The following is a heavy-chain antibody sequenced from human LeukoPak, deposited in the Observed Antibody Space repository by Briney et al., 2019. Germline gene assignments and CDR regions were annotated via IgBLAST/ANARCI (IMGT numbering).Heavy chain of an antibody. CDR2: IGTAGDT. J-gene: IGHJ2*01. CDR1: GFTFSSYD. CDR3: ARDRDDYYRRYFDL. V-gene: IGHV3-13*01. Sequence: PGGSLRLSCAASGFTFSSYDMHWVRQATGKGLEWVSAIGTAGDTYYPGSVKGRFTISRENAKNSLYLQMNSLRAGDTAVYYCARDRDDYYRRYFDLWGRGTLVTVSS. D-gene: IGHD3-10*01.